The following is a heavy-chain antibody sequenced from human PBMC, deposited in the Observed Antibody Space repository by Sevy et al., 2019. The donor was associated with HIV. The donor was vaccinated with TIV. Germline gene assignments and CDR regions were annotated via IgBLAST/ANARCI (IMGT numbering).Heavy chain of an antibody. CDR1: GGAISSSSYC. J-gene: IGHJ4*02. Sequence: SETLSLTCTVSGGAISSSSYCWGWIRQPPGKGLEWIGSMYYSGSTYYNPSLKSRVTMSVDASKKQFSLKLSSVTAADSAVYYCASQWDATGYYYARGQGTLVTVSS. CDR2: MYYSGST. D-gene: IGHD3-22*01. CDR3: ASQWDATGYYYA. V-gene: IGHV4-39*01.